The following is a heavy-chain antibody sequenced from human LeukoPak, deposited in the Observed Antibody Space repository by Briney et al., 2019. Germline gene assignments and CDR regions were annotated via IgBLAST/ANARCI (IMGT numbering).Heavy chain of an antibody. CDR2: ISSGTSYI. J-gene: IGHJ4*02. Sequence: GGSLRLSCAASGFTFSTYSMNWVRQAPGKGLEWVSSISSGTSYIYYADSVKGRFTISRDNAKNSLYLQMNSLRAEDTAVYYCARDQAYYGSGSSLDYWAREPWSPSPQ. V-gene: IGHV3-21*01. CDR1: GFTFSTYS. CDR3: ARDQAYYGSGSSLDY. D-gene: IGHD3-10*01.